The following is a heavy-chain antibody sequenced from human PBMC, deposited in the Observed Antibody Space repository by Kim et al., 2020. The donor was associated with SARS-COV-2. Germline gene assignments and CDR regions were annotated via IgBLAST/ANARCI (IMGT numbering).Heavy chain of an antibody. CDR3: ARSFSGTYNS. V-gene: IGHV6-1*01. Sequence: YNDYAVTVKSRLTIPPDTSKNQFSLQLSSVSPEDTAIYYCARSFSGTYNSWGQGTLVTVSS. CDR2: YN. D-gene: IGHD2-15*01. J-gene: IGHJ4*02.